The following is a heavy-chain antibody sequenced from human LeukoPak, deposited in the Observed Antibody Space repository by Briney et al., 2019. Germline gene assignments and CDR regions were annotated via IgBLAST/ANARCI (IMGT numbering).Heavy chain of an antibody. CDR1: GFTFSSYS. D-gene: IGHD1-1*01. V-gene: IGHV3-21*01. Sequence: GGSLRLSCAATGFTFSSYSMNWVRQAPGKGLEWVSSISSSSSYIYYADSVKGRFTISRDNAKNSLYLQMNSLRAEDTAVYYCARELENWFDPWGQGTLVTVSS. CDR2: ISSSSSYI. J-gene: IGHJ5*02. CDR3: ARELENWFDP.